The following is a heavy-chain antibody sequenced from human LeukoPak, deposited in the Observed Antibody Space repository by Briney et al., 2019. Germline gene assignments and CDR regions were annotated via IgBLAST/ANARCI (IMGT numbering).Heavy chain of an antibody. CDR2: INQDGSEK. D-gene: IGHD4-17*01. V-gene: IGHV3-7*01. CDR1: GFTFTNYW. Sequence: GGSLRLSCAASGFTFTNYWMSWVRQAPGKGLEWVANINQDGSEKYYVDSVKGRFTISRDNAKNSLYLQMNSLRAEDTAVYYCARDYGDYWGRGTLVTVSP. CDR3: ARDYGDY. J-gene: IGHJ4*02.